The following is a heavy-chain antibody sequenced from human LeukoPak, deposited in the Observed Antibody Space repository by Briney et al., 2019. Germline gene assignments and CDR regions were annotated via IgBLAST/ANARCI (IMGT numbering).Heavy chain of an antibody. J-gene: IGHJ6*02. V-gene: IGHV4-34*01. CDR1: GGSFSGYY. CDR2: INHSGST. Sequence: SETLSLTCAVYGGSFSGYYWSWIRQPPGKGLEWIGEINHSGSTNYDPSLKSRVTISVDTSKNQFSLKLSSVTAADTAVYYCARLGYYYYYGMDVWGQGTTVTVSS. CDR3: ARLGYYYYYGMDV.